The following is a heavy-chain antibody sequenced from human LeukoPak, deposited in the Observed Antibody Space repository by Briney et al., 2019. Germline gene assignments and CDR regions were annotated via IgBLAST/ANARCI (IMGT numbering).Heavy chain of an antibody. J-gene: IGHJ4*02. CDR1: GFTFSTYG. CDR2: ISYDGSNK. V-gene: IGHV3-30*03. CDR3: ATSPPLTESSSWFHFDY. D-gene: IGHD6-13*01. Sequence: PGGSLRLSCAVSGFTFSTYGMHWVRQAPGKGLEWVAVISYDGSNKYYADSVKGRFTISRDKSKNTVYLQMDSLRAEDTAVYYCATSPPLTESSSWFHFDYWGQGTLVTVSS.